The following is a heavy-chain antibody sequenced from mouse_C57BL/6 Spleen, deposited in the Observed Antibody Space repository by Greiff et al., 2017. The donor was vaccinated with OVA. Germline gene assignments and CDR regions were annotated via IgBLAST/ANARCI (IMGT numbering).Heavy chain of an antibody. J-gene: IGHJ2*01. V-gene: IGHV1-15*01. Sequence: QVQLQQSGAELVRPGASVTLSCKASGYTFTDYEMHWVKQTPVHGLEWIGAIDPETGGTAYNQKFKGKAILTADKSSSTAYMELRGLTSEDSAVYYCTRPFDYDGGGDYFDYWGQGTTLTVSS. D-gene: IGHD2-4*01. CDR3: TRPFDYDGGGDYFDY. CDR1: GYTFTDYE. CDR2: IDPETGGT.